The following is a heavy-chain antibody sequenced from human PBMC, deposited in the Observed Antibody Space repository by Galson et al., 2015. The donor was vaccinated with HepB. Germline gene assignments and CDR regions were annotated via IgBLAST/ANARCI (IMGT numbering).Heavy chain of an antibody. J-gene: IGHJ6*03. CDR3: ARGRGYCSGGNCYSSVRDYYMDV. D-gene: IGHD2-15*01. CDR2: MWSDGDNK. Sequence: SLRLSCAASGFSFSTYGMHWVRPAPGTGLEWVAVMWSDGDNKYFADSVKGRFIISRDNSKNTLYLQMNSLRAEDTAVYYCARGRGYCSGGNCYSSVRDYYMDVWGRGTTVTVSS. V-gene: IGHV3-33*01. CDR1: GFSFSTYG.